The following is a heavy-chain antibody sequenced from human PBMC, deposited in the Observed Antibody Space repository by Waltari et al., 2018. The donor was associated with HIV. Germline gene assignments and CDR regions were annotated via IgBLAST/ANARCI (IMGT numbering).Heavy chain of an antibody. V-gene: IGHV3-48*01. CDR1: GFSLGRYS. Sequence: EVQLVESGGGLVQPGGSLRLSCAASGFSLGRYSVNWVRQAPGKGLEVISYISNRGCTILYADSVKGRFTISRDNGGDSVYLQMNGLRAEDTATYFCARESGYCSSTSCDHYLYFGMNVWGQGTTVTVPS. D-gene: IGHD2-2*01. CDR2: ISNRGCTI. CDR3: ARESGYCSSTSCDHYLYFGMNV. J-gene: IGHJ6*02.